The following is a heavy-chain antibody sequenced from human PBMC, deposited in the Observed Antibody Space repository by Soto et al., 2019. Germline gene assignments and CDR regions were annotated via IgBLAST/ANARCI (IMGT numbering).Heavy chain of an antibody. V-gene: IGHV3-23*01. Sequence: GGSLRLSCAASGFTFSSYAMSWVRQAPGKGLEWVSAISGSGGSTYYAGSVKGRFTISRDNSKNTLYLQMNSLRAEDTAVYYCAKRYFWSGYYLFDYWGQGTLVTVSS. D-gene: IGHD3-3*01. CDR1: GFTFSSYA. J-gene: IGHJ4*02. CDR3: AKRYFWSGYYLFDY. CDR2: ISGSGGST.